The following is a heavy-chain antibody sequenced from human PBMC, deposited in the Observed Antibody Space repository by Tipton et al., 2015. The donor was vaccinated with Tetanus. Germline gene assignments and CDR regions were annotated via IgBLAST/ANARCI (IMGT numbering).Heavy chain of an antibody. D-gene: IGHD3-9*01. J-gene: IGHJ4*02. CDR1: GGSISSYY. CDR2: IYHSGST. Sequence: TLSLTCTVSGGSISSYYWSWIRQPPGKGLEWIGYIYHSGSTYYNPSLKSRVTISVDRSKNQFSLKLSSVTAADTAVYYCARGGFDWLYYFDYWGQGTLVTVSS. CDR3: ARGGFDWLYYFDY. V-gene: IGHV4-30-2*01.